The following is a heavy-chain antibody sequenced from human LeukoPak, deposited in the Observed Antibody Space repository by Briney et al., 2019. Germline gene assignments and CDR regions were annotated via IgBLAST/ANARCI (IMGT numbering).Heavy chain of an antibody. V-gene: IGHV4-61*02. CDR1: GGSLSSGSYY. Sequence: SETLSLTCTVSGGSLSSGSYYWSWIRQPAGKGLEWIGRIYTSGSTNYNPSLKSRVTISVDTSKNQFSLKLSSVTAADTAVYYCAREVRYYYDSSGYQDFDYWGQGTLVTVSS. D-gene: IGHD3-22*01. CDR3: AREVRYYYDSSGYQDFDY. CDR2: IYTSGST. J-gene: IGHJ4*02.